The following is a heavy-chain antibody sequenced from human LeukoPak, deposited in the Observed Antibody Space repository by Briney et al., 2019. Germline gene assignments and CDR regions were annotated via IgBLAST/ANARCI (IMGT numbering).Heavy chain of an antibody. D-gene: IGHD2-21*02. CDR2: ISSSSSYI. CDR3: ARDTYCGGDCYSNYFDH. J-gene: IGHJ4*02. V-gene: IGHV3-21*01. Sequence: GGSLRLSCAASGFTFSSYSMNWVRQAPGKGLEWVSSISSSSSYIYYADSVKGRFTISRDNAKNSLYLQMNSLRAKDTAVYYCARDTYCGGDCYSNYFDHWGQGTLVTVSS. CDR1: GFTFSSYS.